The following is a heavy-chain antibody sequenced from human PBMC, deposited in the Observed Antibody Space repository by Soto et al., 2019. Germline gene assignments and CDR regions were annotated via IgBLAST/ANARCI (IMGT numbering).Heavy chain of an antibody. CDR1: GFTLSDYW. CDR2: ISSSSSNI. J-gene: IGHJ5*02. V-gene: IGHV3-48*02. Sequence: GGSLRLSCAASGFTLSDYWMHWVRQVPGKGLQWVSYISSSSSNIQYAGSVKGRFTISRDNAKNSLHLQINSLRDEDTAVHYCARDCSLGSRYCRWFDPWGQGTLVTVSS. D-gene: IGHD2-15*01. CDR3: ARDCSLGSRYCRWFDP.